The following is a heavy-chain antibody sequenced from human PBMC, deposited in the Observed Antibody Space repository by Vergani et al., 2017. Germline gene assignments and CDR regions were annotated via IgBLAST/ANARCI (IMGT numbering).Heavy chain of an antibody. J-gene: IGHJ5*02. CDR1: GFTFSSYW. Sequence: EVQLVESGGGLVQPGGSLRLSCASSGFTFSSYWMSWVRQAPGKGLEWVANIKQDGSEKYYVDSVKGRFSISRDNAKNSLYLQMNSLGAEDTAVYYCASSVVAAWAHWFDPWGQGTLVTVSS. CDR2: IKQDGSEK. CDR3: ASSVVAAWAHWFDP. V-gene: IGHV3-7*01. D-gene: IGHD2-15*01.